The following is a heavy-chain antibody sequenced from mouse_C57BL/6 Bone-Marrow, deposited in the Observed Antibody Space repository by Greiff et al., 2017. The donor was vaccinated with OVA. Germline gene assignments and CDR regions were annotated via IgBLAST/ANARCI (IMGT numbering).Heavy chain of an antibody. CDR2: IDPSDSET. D-gene: IGHD1-1*01. J-gene: IGHJ1*03. CDR3: AREDYYGSPYWYFDV. CDR1: GYTFTSYW. V-gene: IGHV1-52*01. Sequence: QVQLQQPGAELVRPGSSVKLSCKASGYTFTSYWMHWVKQRPIQGLEWIGNIDPSDSETHYNKKFKDKATLTVDKSASTAYMQLSSLTSEDSAVYYCAREDYYGSPYWYFDVWGTGTTVTVSS.